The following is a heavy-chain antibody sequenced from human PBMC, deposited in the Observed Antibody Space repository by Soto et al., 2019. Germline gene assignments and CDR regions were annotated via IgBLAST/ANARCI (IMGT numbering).Heavy chain of an antibody. CDR2: IYYSGST. D-gene: IGHD2-15*01. CDR3: ARPPRYCSGGSCYAYSFDS. V-gene: IGHV4-39*01. CDR1: GGSISSSSYY. Sequence: QLQLQQSGPGLVKPSETLSLTCTVSGGSISSSSYYWGWIRQPPGKGLEWIGRIYYSGSTYYNPSPKSRVTISVDKSKNQFPLKLSSVTAADTAVYYCARPPRYCSGGSCYAYSFDSWGQGTLVTVSS. J-gene: IGHJ4*02.